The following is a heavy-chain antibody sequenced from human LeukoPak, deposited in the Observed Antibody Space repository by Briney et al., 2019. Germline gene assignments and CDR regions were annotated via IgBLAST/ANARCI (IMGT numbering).Heavy chain of an antibody. Sequence: ASVNVSCKPTPYIFSGHYIHWLRQAPAHGFEGMGWINPKNGERNYAPTPLGGVTVTRDTSITTVNKELSRLTSDDTAGYYCARDRRHDRPYYYGSGTLNWFDPWGQGTLVTVSS. J-gene: IGHJ5*02. CDR1: PYIFSGHY. CDR2: INPKNGER. D-gene: IGHD3-10*01. V-gene: IGHV1-2*02. CDR3: ARDRRHDRPYYYGSGTLNWFDP.